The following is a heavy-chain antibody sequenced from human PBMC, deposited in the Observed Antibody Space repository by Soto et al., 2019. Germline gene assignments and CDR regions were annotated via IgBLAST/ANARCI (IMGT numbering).Heavy chain of an antibody. CDR1: GGSISSSSYY. CDR2: IYYSGST. V-gene: IGHV4-39*01. J-gene: IGHJ4*02. D-gene: IGHD3-10*01. CDR3: ATGFGEVLAFDY. Sequence: SETLSLTCTVSGGSISSSSYYWGWIRQPPGKGLEWIGSIYYSGSTYYNPSLKSRVTISVDTSKNQFSLKLSSVTAADTAVYYCATGFGEVLAFDYWGQGTLVTVSS.